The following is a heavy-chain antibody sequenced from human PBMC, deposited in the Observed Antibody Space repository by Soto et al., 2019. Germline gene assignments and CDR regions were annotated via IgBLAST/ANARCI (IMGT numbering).Heavy chain of an antibody. CDR1: GYTFTGYY. CDR2: INPNSGGT. CDR3: ARLYYDFWSSLEVGAFDI. J-gene: IGHJ3*02. Sequence: ASVKVSCKASGYTFTGYYMHWVRQAPGQGLEWMGWINPNSGGTNYAQKFQGWVTMTRDTSISTAYMELSRLRSDDTAVYYCARLYYDFWSSLEVGAFDIWGQGTMVTVSS. D-gene: IGHD3-3*01. V-gene: IGHV1-2*04.